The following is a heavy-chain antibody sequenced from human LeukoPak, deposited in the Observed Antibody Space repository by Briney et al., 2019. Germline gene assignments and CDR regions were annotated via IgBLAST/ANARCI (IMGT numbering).Heavy chain of an antibody. CDR3: ARISGYYTGDY. Sequence: GASVKVSCKASGYTFTGYYMHWVRQAPGQGLEWMGWISAYNGNTNYAQKLQGRVTMTTDTSTSTAYMELRSLRSDGTAVYYCARISGYYTGDYWGQGTLVTVSS. CDR2: ISAYNGNT. D-gene: IGHD3-3*01. CDR1: GYTFTGYY. J-gene: IGHJ4*02. V-gene: IGHV1-18*04.